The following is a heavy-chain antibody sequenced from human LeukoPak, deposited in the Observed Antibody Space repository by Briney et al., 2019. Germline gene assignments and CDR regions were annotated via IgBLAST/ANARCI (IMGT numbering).Heavy chain of an antibody. CDR3: AKGRTGYYFDY. Sequence: GGSLRLSCAASGFSFSSYAMSWVRQAPGKGLEWVSGISGSGGSTYYADSVKGRFTISRDNSKNTLYLQMNSLRAEDTAVYYCAKGRTGYYFDYWGQGILVTVSS. D-gene: IGHD1-1*01. CDR2: ISGSGGST. CDR1: GFSFSSYA. J-gene: IGHJ4*02. V-gene: IGHV3-23*01.